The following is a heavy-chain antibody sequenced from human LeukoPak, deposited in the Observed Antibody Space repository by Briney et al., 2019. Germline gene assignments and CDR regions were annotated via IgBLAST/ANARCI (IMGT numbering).Heavy chain of an antibody. J-gene: IGHJ5*02. CDR2: IYYSGST. D-gene: IGHD3-9*01. V-gene: IGHV4-30-4*01. CDR3: ASTYYDISNWFDP. Sequence: SETLSLTCTVSGGSISSGDYYWSWIRQPPGTGLEWIGYIYYSGSTYYNPSLKSRVTISVDTSKNQFSLKLSSVTAADTAVYYCASTYYDISNWFDPWAREPWSPSPQ. CDR1: GGSISSGDYY.